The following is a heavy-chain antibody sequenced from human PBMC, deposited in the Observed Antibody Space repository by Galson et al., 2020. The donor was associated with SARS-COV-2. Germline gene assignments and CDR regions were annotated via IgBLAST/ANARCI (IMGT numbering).Heavy chain of an antibody. CDR1: GGSISSYY. CDR2: IYYSGST. D-gene: IGHD3-22*01. CDR3: ARHELGRITMIVVAPWACDI. Sequence: ETSETLSLTCTVSGGSISSYYWSWIRQPPGKGLEWIGYIYYSGSTNYNPSLKSRVTISVDTSKNQFSLKLSSVTAADTAVYYCARHELGRITMIVVAPWACDIWGQGTMVTVSS. J-gene: IGHJ3*02. V-gene: IGHV4-59*08.